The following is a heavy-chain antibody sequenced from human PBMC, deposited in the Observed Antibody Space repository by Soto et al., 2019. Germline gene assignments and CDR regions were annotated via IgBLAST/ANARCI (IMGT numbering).Heavy chain of an antibody. V-gene: IGHV1-8*01. Sequence: ASVKVSCKASGYTFTNYDINWVRQAPGQGLEWMGWMNPNSGNTGYAQKFQGRVTMTRDTSIRTAYMELSSLRSEDTAMYYCARADAAYYGMDVWGQGTTVTVSS. CDR1: GYTFTNYD. CDR2: MNPNSGNT. J-gene: IGHJ6*02. CDR3: ARADAAYYGMDV.